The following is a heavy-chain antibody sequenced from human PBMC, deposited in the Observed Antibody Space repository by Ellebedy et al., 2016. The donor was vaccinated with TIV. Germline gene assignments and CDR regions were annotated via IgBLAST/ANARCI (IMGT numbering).Heavy chain of an antibody. Sequence: GESLKISCAASGFTVSSNYMSWVRQAPGKGLAWVSVIYSGGATSYADSVKGRFTISRDNSKNTLYLQMNSLRVEDTAVYYCARKYIYGFDWGQGTLVTVSS. CDR2: IYSGGAT. D-gene: IGHD5-18*01. CDR3: ARKYIYGFD. V-gene: IGHV3-66*01. CDR1: GFTVSSNY. J-gene: IGHJ4*02.